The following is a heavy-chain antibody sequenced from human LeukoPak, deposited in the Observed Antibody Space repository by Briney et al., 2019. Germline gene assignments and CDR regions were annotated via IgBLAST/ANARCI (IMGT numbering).Heavy chain of an antibody. D-gene: IGHD5-12*01. CDR2: INRDGST. J-gene: IGHJ4*02. CDR3: ASRGMWIQWNFDF. Sequence: SETLSLTCAVEGGPFNDYYWSWIRQSPGKGLEWIGEINRDGSTNYNPSLESRLSMSVDTARKHVSLKMRSVTAADTAVYFCASRGMWIQWNFDFWGQGALVTVSS. CDR1: GGPFNDYY. V-gene: IGHV4-34*01.